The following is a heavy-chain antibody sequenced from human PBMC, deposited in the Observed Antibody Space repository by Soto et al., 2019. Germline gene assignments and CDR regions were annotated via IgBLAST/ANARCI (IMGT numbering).Heavy chain of an antibody. J-gene: IGHJ4*02. D-gene: IGHD3-9*01. Sequence: ASVKVSCKASGYTFTSYGISWVRQAPGQGLEWVGWISAYNGNTNYAQKLQGRVTMTTDTSTSTAYMELRSLRSDDTAVYYCARWDILTGIMHGLFDYWGQGTLVTVSS. CDR2: ISAYNGNT. CDR3: ARWDILTGIMHGLFDY. V-gene: IGHV1-18*04. CDR1: GYTFTSYG.